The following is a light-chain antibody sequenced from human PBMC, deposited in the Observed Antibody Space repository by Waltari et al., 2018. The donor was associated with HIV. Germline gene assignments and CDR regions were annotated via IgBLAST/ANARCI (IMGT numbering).Light chain of an antibody. CDR1: VDDYKY. V-gene: IGLV2-14*01. CDR2: DVT. Sequence: QSALTPPASVSGSPGQSITISCHVDDYKYVSWYQHHPGKAPKVIIYDVTNRPSGLSYRFSGSKSGNTATLTISGLQPEDEADYFCASYITSATPVFGGGTKLTVL. J-gene: IGLJ2*01. CDR3: ASYITSATPV.